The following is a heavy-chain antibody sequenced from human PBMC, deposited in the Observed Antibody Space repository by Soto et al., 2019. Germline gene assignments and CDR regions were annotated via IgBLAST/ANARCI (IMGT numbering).Heavy chain of an antibody. CDR2: TYTSGST. J-gene: IGHJ6*02. CDR3: ARVFPSYYYDSSGYSYGMDV. V-gene: IGHV4-4*07. CDR1: GGSISSYY. Sequence: SETLSLTCTVSGGSISSYYWSWIRQPAGKGLEWIGRTYTSGSTNYNPSLKSRVTMSVDTSKNQFSLKLSSVTAADTAVYYCARVFPSYYYDSSGYSYGMDVWGQGTTVTVSS. D-gene: IGHD3-22*01.